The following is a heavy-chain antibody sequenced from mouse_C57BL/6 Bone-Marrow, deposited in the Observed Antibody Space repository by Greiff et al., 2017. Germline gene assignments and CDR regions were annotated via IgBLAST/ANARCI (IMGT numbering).Heavy chain of an antibody. J-gene: IGHJ4*01. CDR2: IYPSDSET. V-gene: IGHV1-61*01. CDR1: GYTFTSYW. CDR3: AGGGGYAMDY. Sequence: VQLQQPGAELVRPGSSVKLSCKASGYTFTSYWLDWVKQRPGQGLEWIGNIYPSDSETHYNQTFKDKATLTVDKSSSTAYMQLSSLTSEDSAVYYCAGGGGYAMDYWGQGTSVTVSS.